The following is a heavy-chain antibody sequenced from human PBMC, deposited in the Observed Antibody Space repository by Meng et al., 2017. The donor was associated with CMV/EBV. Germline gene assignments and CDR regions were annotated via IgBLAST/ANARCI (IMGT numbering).Heavy chain of an antibody. CDR2: IYPGDSDT. J-gene: IGHJ5*02. CDR3: ARHEISGYGISKADWFDP. CDR1: GYSFTTYW. V-gene: IGHV5-51*01. D-gene: IGHD6-13*01. Sequence: GESLKISCKDLGYSFTTYWIAWVRQMPGKGLEWMGIIYPGDSDTRYSPSFQGQVTISADKSISTAYLQGSSLKASDTAMYYCARHEISGYGISKADWFDPWGQGTLVTVSS.